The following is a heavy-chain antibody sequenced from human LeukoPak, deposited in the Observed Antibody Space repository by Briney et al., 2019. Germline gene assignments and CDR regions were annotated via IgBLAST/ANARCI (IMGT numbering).Heavy chain of an antibody. V-gene: IGHV4-59*11. J-gene: IGHJ5*02. CDR2: MSKGGST. D-gene: IGHD1-26*01. Sequence: SETLSLTCAVSDASIDSHYWGWIRQSPGKGLEWIGYMSKGGSTRYHPSLKSRVTLSVDTSKNQFSMKLTSVTAADTAVYYCARDPAGSGWYDPWGPGTLVAVSS. CDR1: DASIDSHY. CDR3: ARDPAGSGWYDP.